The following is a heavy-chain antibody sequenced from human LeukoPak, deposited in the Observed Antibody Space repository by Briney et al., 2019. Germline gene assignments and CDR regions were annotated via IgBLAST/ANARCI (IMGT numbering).Heavy chain of an antibody. J-gene: IGHJ4*02. V-gene: IGHV5-51*01. CDR1: GYTLATYW. CDR2: FYPSDSDT. CDR3: TRTPRLVGHAFYFDQ. Sequence: ESLKISRHGFGYTLATYWIGLVRDMPGKGPGPGGTFYPSDSDTRYSPSFQGPVTISAGKSITTAYLQWSSLKASDSARYYCTRTPRLVGHAFYFDQWGRGTLVTDSS. D-gene: IGHD2-2*01.